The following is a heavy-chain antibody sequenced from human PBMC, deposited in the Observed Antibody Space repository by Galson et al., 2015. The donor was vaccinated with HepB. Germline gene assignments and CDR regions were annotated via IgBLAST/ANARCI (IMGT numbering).Heavy chain of an antibody. CDR3: AKDLAKYYYDSSAYHWGLDY. J-gene: IGHJ4*02. V-gene: IGHV3-23*01. Sequence: SLRLSCAASGFTFSSYAMSWVRQAPGKGLEWVSGISGSGGSTFYADSVKGRFTISRDNSKNTLYLQMNSLRAEDTAVYYCAKDLAKYYYDSSAYHWGLDYWGQGTLVTVSS. CDR1: GFTFSSYA. CDR2: ISGSGGST. D-gene: IGHD3-22*01.